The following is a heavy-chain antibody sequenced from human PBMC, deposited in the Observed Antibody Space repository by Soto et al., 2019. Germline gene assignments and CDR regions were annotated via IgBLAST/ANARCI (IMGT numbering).Heavy chain of an antibody. D-gene: IGHD1-1*01. CDR1: GASMSSGGYY. CDR3: ARDRHNNFIDP. V-gene: IGHV4-31*03. J-gene: IGHJ5*02. CDR2: IYYSGST. Sequence: QVQLQESGPGLVKPSQTLSLPCTVSGASMSSGGYYWTWIRQSPGKGLEWIGYIYYSGSTYYNQYLESRVAISLDTSRSPASLTLNSVTAADTAIYYCARDRHNNFIDPWGQGTLVTVSS.